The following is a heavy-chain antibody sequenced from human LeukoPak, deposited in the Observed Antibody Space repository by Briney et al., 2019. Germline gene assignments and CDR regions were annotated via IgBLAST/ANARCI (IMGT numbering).Heavy chain of an antibody. CDR3: AREMTIITYSFDS. V-gene: IGHV3-23*01. CDR2: ISETGGTI. J-gene: IGHJ4*02. Sequence: PGGSLRLSCAPSGFTFSNYAMSWVRQAPGKGLEWVSAISETGGTIHYADSVRGRFTISRDNSKNTLYLQMNSLRAEDTAVYYCAREMTIITYSFDSWGQGTLVTASS. D-gene: IGHD5-24*01. CDR1: GFTFSNYA.